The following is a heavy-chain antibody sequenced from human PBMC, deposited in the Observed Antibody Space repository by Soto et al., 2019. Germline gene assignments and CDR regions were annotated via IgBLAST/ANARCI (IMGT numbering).Heavy chain of an antibody. Sequence: PGGSLRLSCVASGFTFSSYSMNWVRQAPGKGPEWVSYISASSNTIYYTRSLEGRFTVSRDNAKNSLYLQMTSLRDEDSAVYYCARVRGIYPCDYWGQGTRVTVSS. CDR3: ARVRGIYPCDY. CDR1: GFTFSSYS. J-gene: IGHJ4*02. V-gene: IGHV3-48*02. CDR2: ISASSNTI. D-gene: IGHD1-26*01.